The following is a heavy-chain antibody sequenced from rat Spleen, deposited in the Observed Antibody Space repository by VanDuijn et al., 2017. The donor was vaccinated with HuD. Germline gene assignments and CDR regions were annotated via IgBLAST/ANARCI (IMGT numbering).Heavy chain of an antibody. Sequence: QVQLKESGPGLMQPSQTLSLTCIVSGFSLTNYHVHWVRQSPGKGLEWMAVIWSGGNTDYNSALKYRLSISRDTSKNQVFLKMNSLQSEDTTTYYCARDVDTMMVLIPHYFDYWGQGTLVTVSS. CDR1: GFSLTNYH. V-gene: IGHV2-45*01. CDR3: ARDVDTMMVLIPHYFDY. D-gene: IGHD1-12*02. J-gene: IGHJ3*01. CDR2: IWSGGNT.